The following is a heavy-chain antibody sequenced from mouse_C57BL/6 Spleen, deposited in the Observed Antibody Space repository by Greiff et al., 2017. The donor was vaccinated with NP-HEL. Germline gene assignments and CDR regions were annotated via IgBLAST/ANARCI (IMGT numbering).Heavy chain of an antibody. Sequence: VKLMESGAELARPGASVKLSCKASGYTFTSYGISWVKQRTGQGLEWIGEIYPRSGNTYYNEKFKGKATLTADKSSSTAYMELRSLTSEDSAVYFCARSYPYYFDYWGQGTTLTVSS. CDR3: ARSYPYYFDY. J-gene: IGHJ2*01. CDR2: IYPRSGNT. CDR1: GYTFTSYG. V-gene: IGHV1-81*01.